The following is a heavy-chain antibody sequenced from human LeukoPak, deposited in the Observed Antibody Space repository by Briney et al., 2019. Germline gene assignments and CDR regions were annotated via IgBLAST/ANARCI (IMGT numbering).Heavy chain of an antibody. CDR1: GGSISSGGYY. CDR3: ARFSYIVVVPAAIHHRTIGFDP. J-gene: IGHJ5*02. V-gene: IGHV4-31*03. D-gene: IGHD2-2*02. Sequence: SETLSLTCTVSGGSISSGGYYWSWIRQHPGKGLEWIGYIYYSGSTYYNPSLKSRVTISVDTSKNQFSLKLSSVTAADTAVYYCARFSYIVVVPAAIHHRTIGFDPWGQGTLVTVSS. CDR2: IYYSGST.